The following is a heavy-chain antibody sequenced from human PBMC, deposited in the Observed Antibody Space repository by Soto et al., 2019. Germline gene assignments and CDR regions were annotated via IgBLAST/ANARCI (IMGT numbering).Heavy chain of an antibody. Sequence: GVLRLSCAASGFTFSSYAMSWARQAPGKGLEWVSAISGSGGSTYYADSVKGRFTISRDNSKNTLYLQMNSLRAEDTAVYYCASADILTGYSFYGMDVWGQGTTVTVSS. CDR2: ISGSGGST. CDR1: GFTFSSYA. D-gene: IGHD3-9*01. J-gene: IGHJ6*02. V-gene: IGHV3-23*01. CDR3: ASADILTGYSFYGMDV.